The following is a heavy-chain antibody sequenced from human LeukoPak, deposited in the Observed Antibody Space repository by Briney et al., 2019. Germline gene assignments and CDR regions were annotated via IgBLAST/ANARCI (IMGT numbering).Heavy chain of an antibody. Sequence: SETLSLTCTVSGYSISSGYYWGWIRQPPGKGLEWTGSIYHSRSTYYNPSLKSRVTISVDTSKNQFSLKLSSVTAADTAVYYCARDDVVVVAAGNWFDPWGQGTLVTVSS. J-gene: IGHJ5*02. CDR2: IYHSRST. V-gene: IGHV4-38-2*02. D-gene: IGHD2-15*01. CDR3: ARDDVVVVAAGNWFDP. CDR1: GYSISSGYY.